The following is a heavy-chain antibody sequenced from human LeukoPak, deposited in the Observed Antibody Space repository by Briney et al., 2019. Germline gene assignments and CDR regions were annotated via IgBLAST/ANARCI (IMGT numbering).Heavy chain of an antibody. Sequence: ASVKVSFKASGYTFTIYGISWVRQAPGQGLEWMGWISAYNGNTNYAQKLQGRVTMTTDTSTSTAYMELRSLRSDDTAVYYCARDTGGYCSGGSCPNFDYWGQGTLVTVSS. CDR2: ISAYNGNT. D-gene: IGHD2-15*01. J-gene: IGHJ4*02. CDR3: ARDTGGYCSGGSCPNFDY. V-gene: IGHV1-18*01. CDR1: GYTFTIYG.